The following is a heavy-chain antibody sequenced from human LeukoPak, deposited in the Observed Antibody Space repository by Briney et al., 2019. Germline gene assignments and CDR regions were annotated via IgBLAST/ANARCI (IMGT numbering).Heavy chain of an antibody. J-gene: IGHJ6*04. CDR1: GFTFDDYG. V-gene: IGHV3-21*01. CDR3: ARGEAAVSLDV. Sequence: PGGSLRLSCAASGFTFDDYGMSWVRQAPGKGLEWVSSISSSSSYIYYADSVKGRFTISRDNAKNSLYLQMNSLRAEDTAVYYCARGEAAVSLDVWGKGTTVTVSS. CDR2: ISSSSSYI. D-gene: IGHD6-13*01.